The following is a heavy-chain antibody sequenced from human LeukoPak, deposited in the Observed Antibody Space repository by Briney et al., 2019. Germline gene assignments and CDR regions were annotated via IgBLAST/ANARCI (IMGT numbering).Heavy chain of an antibody. V-gene: IGHV1-69*13. CDR1: GGTFNNYA. D-gene: IGHD6-13*01. CDR3: AREGIAAAGSAFDS. Sequence: SVKVSCRASGGTFNNYAISWVRQAPGQGLEWVGGIIPSFSISNSARKFQGRVTITADGSTSTVYMELSSLRSEDTAMYYCAREGIAAAGSAFDSWGQGTLLTVSS. J-gene: IGHJ4*02. CDR2: IIPSFSIS.